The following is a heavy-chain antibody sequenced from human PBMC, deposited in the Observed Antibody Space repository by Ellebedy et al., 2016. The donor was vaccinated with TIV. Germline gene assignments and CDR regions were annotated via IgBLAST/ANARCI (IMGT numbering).Heavy chain of an antibody. CDR3: ARMENTDYSYCMDV. V-gene: IGHV5-10-1*01. J-gene: IGHJ6*02. CDR2: IDPSDSYS. D-gene: IGHD2/OR15-2a*01. Sequence: GESLKISCKVSGYSFSTFWITWVRRMPGKGMEWMGRIDPSDSYSKYSPSFHGHVTISVDKYVSTAYLEWSSLKASDTAMYYCARMENTDYSYCMDVWGQGTTVTVTS. CDR1: GYSFSTFW.